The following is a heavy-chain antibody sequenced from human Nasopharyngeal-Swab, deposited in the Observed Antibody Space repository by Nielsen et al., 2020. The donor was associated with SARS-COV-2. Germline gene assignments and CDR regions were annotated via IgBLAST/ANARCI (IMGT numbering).Heavy chain of an antibody. CDR2: ISSSSSTI. CDR3: ARVGLHYYDSSGPFDY. CDR1: GFTFSSYE. V-gene: IGHV3-48*03. D-gene: IGHD3-22*01. Sequence: GSLRLSCAASGFTFSSYEMNWVRQAPGKGLEWVSYISSSSSTIYYADSVKGRFTISRDNAKNSLYLQMNSLRAEDTAVYYCARVGLHYYDSSGPFDYWGQGTLVTVSP. J-gene: IGHJ4*02.